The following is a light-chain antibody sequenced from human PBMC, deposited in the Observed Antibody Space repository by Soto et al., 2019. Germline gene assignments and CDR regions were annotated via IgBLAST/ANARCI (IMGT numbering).Light chain of an antibody. V-gene: IGKV1-6*01. J-gene: IGKJ4*01. Sequence: AIQMTQSPSSLSASVGDRVTITCRASQGIRNDLGWYQQKPGKAPKLLIYAASTLQSGVPSRFSGSGSGADFTLTIGSLQPEDFATYYCLQYYDYPLTFGGGTKVEIK. CDR3: LQYYDYPLT. CDR2: AAS. CDR1: QGIRND.